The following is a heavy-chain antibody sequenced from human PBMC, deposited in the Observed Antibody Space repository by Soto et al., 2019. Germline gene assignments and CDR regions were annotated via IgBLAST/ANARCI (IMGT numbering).Heavy chain of an antibody. V-gene: IGHV3-9*01. CDR3: AKVRMAGRRYGAFDI. CDR2: ISWNSGSI. Sequence: QLGGSLRLSCAASGFTFDDYAMHWVRQAPGKGLEWVSGISWNSGSIGYADSVKGRFTISRDNAKNSLYLQMNSLRAEDTALYYCAKVRMAGRRYGAFDIWGQGTMVTVSS. CDR1: GFTFDDYA. J-gene: IGHJ3*02. D-gene: IGHD6-19*01.